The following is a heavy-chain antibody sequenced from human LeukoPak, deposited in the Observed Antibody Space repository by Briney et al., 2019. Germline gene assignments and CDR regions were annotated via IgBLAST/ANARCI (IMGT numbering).Heavy chain of an antibody. V-gene: IGHV3-23*01. CDR3: AKSSGYYLEYFQQ. D-gene: IGHD3-22*01. CDR2: IISGGST. CDR1: GFTFSTYA. Sequence: GGSLRLSCAASGFTFSTYAMTWVRQAPGQGLEWVSGIISGGSTYYADSVKGRFTISRDNSKNTLSLQMNSLRAEDTAVYYCAKSSGYYLEYFQQWGQGTLVTVSS. J-gene: IGHJ1*01.